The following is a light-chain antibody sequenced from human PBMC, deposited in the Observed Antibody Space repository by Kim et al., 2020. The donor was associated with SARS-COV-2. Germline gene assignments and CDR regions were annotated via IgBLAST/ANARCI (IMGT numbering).Light chain of an antibody. CDR1: SSDIGGYNY. CDR2: NVS. Sequence: GQSITISCIGTSSDIGGYNYVSWYQQHPGKVPKLMIYNVSKRPSGVSNRFSASKSGNTVSLTISGLQAEDEADYYCSSYASSRYVLFGGGTQLTVL. V-gene: IGLV2-14*03. CDR3: SSYASSRYVL. J-gene: IGLJ2*01.